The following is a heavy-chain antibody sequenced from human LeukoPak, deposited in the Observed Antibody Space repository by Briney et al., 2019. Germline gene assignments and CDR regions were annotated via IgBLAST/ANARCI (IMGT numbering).Heavy chain of an antibody. Sequence: PGGSLRLSCAASGFTFSSYGMHWVRQAPGKGLEWVAFIRYDGSNKYYADSVKGRFTISRDNSKNTLYLQMNSLRAEDTAVYYCAKVSKAGELCMDVWGQGTTVTVSS. CDR2: IRYDGSNK. CDR1: GFTFSSYG. V-gene: IGHV3-30*02. J-gene: IGHJ6*02. D-gene: IGHD2/OR15-2a*01. CDR3: AKVSKAGELCMDV.